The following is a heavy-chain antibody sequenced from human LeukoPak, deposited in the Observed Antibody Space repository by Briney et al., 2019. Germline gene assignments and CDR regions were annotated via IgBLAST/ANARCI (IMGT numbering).Heavy chain of an antibody. D-gene: IGHD6-13*01. CDR1: GYTFTSYD. Sequence: ASVKVSCKASGYTFTSYDINWVRQATGQGLEWMGWINPNSGGTNYAQKFQGGVTMARDTSISTAYMELSRLRSDDTAVYYCARALPAAGPTFDYWGQGTLVTVSS. J-gene: IGHJ4*02. CDR2: INPNSGGT. V-gene: IGHV1-2*02. CDR3: ARALPAAGPTFDY.